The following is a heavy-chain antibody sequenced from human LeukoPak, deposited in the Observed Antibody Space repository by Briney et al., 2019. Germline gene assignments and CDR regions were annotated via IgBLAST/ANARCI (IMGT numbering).Heavy chain of an antibody. J-gene: IGHJ4*02. D-gene: IGHD3-16*02. Sequence: ASVKVSCKASGYSFSNYAMNWVRQAPGQGLVWMGWIHPSTGNPAYAQGFTGRFVFSLDASVSTTYLQISGLKAEDTAVYFCARALDSLGGLSLPDYWGQGTLVTVSS. CDR3: ARALDSLGGLSLPDY. V-gene: IGHV7-4-1*02. CDR1: GYSFSNYA. CDR2: IHPSTGNP.